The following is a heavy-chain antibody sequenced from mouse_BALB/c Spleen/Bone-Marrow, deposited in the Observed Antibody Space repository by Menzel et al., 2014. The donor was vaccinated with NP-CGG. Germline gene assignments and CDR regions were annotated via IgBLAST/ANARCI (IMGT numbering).Heavy chain of an antibody. CDR3: ARRIYYAMGY. CDR2: LNPGSGGT. V-gene: IGHV1-54*01. D-gene: IGHD2-1*01. CDR1: GYAFTNYL. J-gene: IGHJ2*01. Sequence: VKLVESGAELVRPGTSVKVSCKASGYAFTNYLIEWIRQRPEQGLEWIGVLNPGSGGTNYNEKFKGKATLTADKSSSTAYMQLSSLTSDDSAVYFCARRIYYAMGYWGQGTALTVSS.